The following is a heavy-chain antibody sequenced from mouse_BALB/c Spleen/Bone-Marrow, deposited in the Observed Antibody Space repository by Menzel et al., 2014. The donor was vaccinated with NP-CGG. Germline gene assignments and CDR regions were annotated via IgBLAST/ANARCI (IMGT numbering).Heavy chain of an antibody. Sequence: LQQSGSELVRPGASVKPSCKASGYTFTSYWMHWVKQRPGQGLEGIGNIYPGSGSTNYDEKFKSKATLTVDTSSSTAYIQLSSLTSEDSAVYYCTRRGLGRGGFDYWGQGTTLTVSS. J-gene: IGHJ2*01. CDR2: IYPGSGST. D-gene: IGHD4-1*01. V-gene: IGHV1S22*01. CDR3: TRRGLGRGGFDY. CDR1: GYTFTSYW.